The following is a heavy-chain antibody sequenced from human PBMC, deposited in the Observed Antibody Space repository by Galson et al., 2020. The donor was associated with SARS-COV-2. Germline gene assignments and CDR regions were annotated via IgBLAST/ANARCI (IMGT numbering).Heavy chain of an antibody. Sequence: ASVKVSCKASGYTFTNYEINWVRPPPGQGLEWMGWMNPHSGNTGYAQKFQGRVTMTRTTSISTAYMELNSLTSEDTAVYYCARSYDDFATWFDPWGQGTLVTVSS. CDR3: ARSYDDFATWFDP. J-gene: IGHJ5*02. CDR2: MNPHSGNT. D-gene: IGHD4-17*01. CDR1: GYTFTNYE. V-gene: IGHV1-8*01.